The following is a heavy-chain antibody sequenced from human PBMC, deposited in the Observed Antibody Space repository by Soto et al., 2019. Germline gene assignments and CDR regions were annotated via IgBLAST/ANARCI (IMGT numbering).Heavy chain of an antibody. CDR3: ARDRDTALVSPSRSAHGPYYGMDV. CDR2: INPNSGGT. Sequence: ASVKVSCKASGYTFTGYYMHWVRQAPGQGLEWMGWINPNSGGTNYAQKFQGWVTMTRDTSISTAYMELSRLRSDDTAVYYCARDRDTALVSPSRSAHGPYYGMDVWGPGTTVTVSS. CDR1: GYTFTGYY. J-gene: IGHJ6*02. D-gene: IGHD5-18*01. V-gene: IGHV1-2*04.